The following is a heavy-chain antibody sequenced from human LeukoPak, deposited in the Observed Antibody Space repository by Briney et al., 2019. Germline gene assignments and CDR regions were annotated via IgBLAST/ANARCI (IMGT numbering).Heavy chain of an antibody. CDR1: GFTFSSYS. CDR3: ARDLGYSSSYAFDI. CDR2: ISSSSSTI. Sequence: GSLRLSCAASGFTFSSYSMNWVRQAPGKGLEWVSYISSSSSTIYYADSVKGRFTISRDNAKNSLYLQMNSLRAEDTAVYYCARDLGYSSSYAFDIWGQGTMVTVSS. J-gene: IGHJ3*02. D-gene: IGHD6-6*01. V-gene: IGHV3-48*01.